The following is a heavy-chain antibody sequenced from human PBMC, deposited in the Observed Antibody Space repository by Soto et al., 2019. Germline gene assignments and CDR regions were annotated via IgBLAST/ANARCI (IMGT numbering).Heavy chain of an antibody. CDR3: AKDNSGYYGMDV. CDR2: ISGSGGST. D-gene: IGHD1-20*01. Sequence: GGSMRLSCAASGFTFSSYAMSWVRQAPGKGLEWVSAISGSGGSTYYADSVKGRFTISRDNSKNTLYLQMNSLRAEDTAVYYCAKDNSGYYGMDVWGQGTTVTVSS. CDR1: GFTFSSYA. V-gene: IGHV3-23*01. J-gene: IGHJ6*02.